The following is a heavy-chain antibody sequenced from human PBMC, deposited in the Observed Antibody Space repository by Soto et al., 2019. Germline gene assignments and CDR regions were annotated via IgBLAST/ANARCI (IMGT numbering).Heavy chain of an antibody. J-gene: IGHJ4*02. Sequence: SGSLEIGRPVSEASLTRSYGSWTRLPSGKGLEWIGYIYYSGSTNYNPSLKSRVTISVDTSKNQFSLKLSSVTAADTAVYYCARNDSGSYYRATGYYFDYWGQGTLVTVS. CDR2: IYYSGST. D-gene: IGHD1-26*01. CDR1: EASLTRSY. CDR3: ARNDSGSYYRATGYYFDY. V-gene: IGHV4-59*08.